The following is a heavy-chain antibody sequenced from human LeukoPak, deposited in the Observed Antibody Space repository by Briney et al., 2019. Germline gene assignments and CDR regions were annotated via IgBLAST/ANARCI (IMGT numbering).Heavy chain of an antibody. CDR1: GGTFSSYA. J-gene: IGHJ3*02. V-gene: IGHV1-69*04. Sequence: SVKVSCKSSGGTFSSYAISWVRPAPGQGLAWMGRIIPILGIANYAQKLQGRVTITADKSTSTAYMELSSLRSEDTAVYYCARVEEQQLVLRAFDIWGQGTMVTVSS. CDR2: IIPILGIA. CDR3: ARVEEQQLVLRAFDI. D-gene: IGHD6-13*01.